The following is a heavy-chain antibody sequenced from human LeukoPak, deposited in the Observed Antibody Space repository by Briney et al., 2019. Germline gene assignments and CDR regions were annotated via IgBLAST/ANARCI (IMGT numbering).Heavy chain of an antibody. J-gene: IGHJ4*02. CDR1: GFTLSSYG. CDR3: AKVLDEWLIIMGCDY. Sequence: PGGSLRLSCAASGFTLSSYGMHWVRQAPGKGLEWVAVISYDGSNKYYADSVKGRFTISRDNSKNTLYLQMNSLRAEDTAVYYCAKVLDEWLIIMGCDYWGQGTLVTVSS. D-gene: IGHD6-19*01. V-gene: IGHV3-30*18. CDR2: ISYDGSNK.